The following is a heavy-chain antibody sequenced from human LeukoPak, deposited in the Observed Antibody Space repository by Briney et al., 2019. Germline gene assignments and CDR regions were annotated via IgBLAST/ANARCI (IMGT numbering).Heavy chain of an antibody. Sequence: ASVKVSCKASGYTFTSYGISWVRQAPGQGLEWMGWISAYNGNTNYAQKLQGRVTMTTGTSTSTAYMELRSLRSDDTAVYYCARSYYGSGSYLGYYYYMDVWGKGTTVTVSS. CDR1: GYTFTSYG. J-gene: IGHJ6*03. V-gene: IGHV1-18*01. CDR2: ISAYNGNT. CDR3: ARSYYGSGSYLGYYYYMDV. D-gene: IGHD3-10*01.